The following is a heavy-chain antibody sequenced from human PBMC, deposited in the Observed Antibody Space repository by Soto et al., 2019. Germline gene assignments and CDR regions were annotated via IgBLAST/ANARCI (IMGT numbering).Heavy chain of an antibody. V-gene: IGHV4-39*01. J-gene: IGHJ5*02. CDR3: ARIYCNGGSCHPDS. CDR1: GGAISSSGYY. CDR2: IYYSGST. D-gene: IGHD2-15*01. Sequence: QLQLQESGPRLVKPSETLSLTCSVSGGAISSSGYYWGWIRQPPGEGLEWIGSIYYSGSTYYNSSLQSRVTMSVDTSENQFSLKMSSVTAADMGLYFCARIYCNGGSCHPDSWGQGTLVTVSS.